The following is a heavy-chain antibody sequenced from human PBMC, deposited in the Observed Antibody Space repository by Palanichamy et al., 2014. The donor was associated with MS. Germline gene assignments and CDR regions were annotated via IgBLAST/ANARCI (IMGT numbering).Heavy chain of an antibody. CDR3: ARAASIGGSDY. Sequence: QVQLVQSGAEVKKPGASVKVSCKPSGYTFSNYRLTWVRQALGQGLEWVGWINTYNGNTKIAQTFQDRVTLTTDTSTSTAHMELRSLRSDDTTVYYCARAASIGGSDYWGQGTLVTVSS. D-gene: IGHD3-16*01. V-gene: IGHV1-18*01. CDR2: INTYNGNT. J-gene: IGHJ4*02. CDR1: GYTFSNYR.